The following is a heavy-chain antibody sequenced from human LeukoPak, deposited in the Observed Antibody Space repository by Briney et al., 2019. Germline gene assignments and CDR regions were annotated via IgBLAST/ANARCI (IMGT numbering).Heavy chain of an antibody. CDR2: ISYDGSNK. CDR1: GFTVSNNS. Sequence: GGSLRLSCAASGFTVSNNSLNWVRQAPGKGLEWVAIISYDGSNKYYANSVKGRFTISRDNSKNTVYLQMNSLRAEDTAVYYCAKDIGFDSSGYSNWGQGTLVTVSS. J-gene: IGHJ1*01. V-gene: IGHV3-30*18. CDR3: AKDIGFDSSGYSN. D-gene: IGHD3-22*01.